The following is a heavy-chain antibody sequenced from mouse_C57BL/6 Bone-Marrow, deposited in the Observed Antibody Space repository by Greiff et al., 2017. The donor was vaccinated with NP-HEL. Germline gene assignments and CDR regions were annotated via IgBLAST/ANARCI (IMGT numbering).Heavy chain of an antibody. CDR2: IYPGSGST. CDR1: GYTFTRYW. J-gene: IGHJ1*03. V-gene: IGHV1-55*01. Sequence: QVQLKESGAELVKPGASVKMSCKASGYTFTRYWITWVKQRPGQGLEWIGDIYPGSGSTNYNEKFKSKATLTVDTSSSTAYMQLSSLTSEDSAVYYCAIYGNYWYFDVWGTGTTVTVSS. CDR3: AIYGNYWYFDV. D-gene: IGHD2-1*01.